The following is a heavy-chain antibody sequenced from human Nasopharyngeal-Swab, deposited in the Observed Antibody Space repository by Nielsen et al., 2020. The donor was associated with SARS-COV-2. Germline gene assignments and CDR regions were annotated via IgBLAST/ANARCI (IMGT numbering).Heavy chain of an antibody. CDR2: ISSSSTHI. CDR1: GFTFSDYY. D-gene: IGHD3-10*01. CDR3: ARFEGITMVRGAVDV. J-gene: IGHJ6*02. V-gene: IGHV3-11*03. Sequence: GESLKISCAASGFTFSDYYMSWIRQAPGKGLDWLSCISSSSTHINYADSVKGRFTISRDNAKTSVYLQMNSLRPEDTAVYYCARFEGITMVRGAVDVWGQGTTVSVSS.